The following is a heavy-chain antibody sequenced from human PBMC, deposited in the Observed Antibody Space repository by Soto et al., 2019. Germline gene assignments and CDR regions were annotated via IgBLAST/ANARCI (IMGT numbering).Heavy chain of an antibody. CDR2: INAANGNT. Sequence: GASVKVSCKASGYTFTNNAIHWVRQAPGQRLEWMGWINAANGNTKYSQKFQGRVTITRDTSTSTVYMELSSLRSEDTAVYYCARDSEYYYGSGSPGGLDYWGQGTLVTVSS. J-gene: IGHJ4*02. CDR1: GYTFTNNA. D-gene: IGHD3-10*01. V-gene: IGHV1-3*01. CDR3: ARDSEYYYGSGSPGGLDY.